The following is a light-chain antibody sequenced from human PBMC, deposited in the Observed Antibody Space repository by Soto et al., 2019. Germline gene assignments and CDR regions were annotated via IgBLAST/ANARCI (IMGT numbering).Light chain of an antibody. V-gene: IGKV1-5*03. CDR1: QSISTW. CDR2: KAS. J-gene: IGKJ1*01. CDR3: QQYNSYSRT. Sequence: DIQMTQSPSTLSASVGDRVTITCRASQSISTWLAWYPQKPGKAPKLLIYKASSLESGVPSRFSGSGSGTEFTLTISSVQPDDFATYYCQQYNSYSRTFGQGTKVEIK.